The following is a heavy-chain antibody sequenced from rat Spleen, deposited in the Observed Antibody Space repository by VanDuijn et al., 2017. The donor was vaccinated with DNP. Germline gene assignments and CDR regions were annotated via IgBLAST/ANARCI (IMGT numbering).Heavy chain of an antibody. CDR1: GFTFSNYG. Sequence: EVQLVESGGGLVQPGRSLKLSCAASGFTFSNYGMAWIRQAPTKGLEWVAYIRYDGGSSKYGDSVKGRFTISRDNAKNTLYLQMNSLRSEDMATYYCARWNSGHFDYWGQGVMVPVSS. J-gene: IGHJ2*01. CDR2: IRYDGGSS. D-gene: IGHD4-3*01. CDR3: ARWNSGHFDY. V-gene: IGHV5-22*01.